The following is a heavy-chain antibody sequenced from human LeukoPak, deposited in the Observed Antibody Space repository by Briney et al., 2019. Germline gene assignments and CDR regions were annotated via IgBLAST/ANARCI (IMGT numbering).Heavy chain of an antibody. CDR3: ARIQGGYSYGFVDY. J-gene: IGHJ4*01. CDR1: GFTFSSYA. D-gene: IGHD5-18*01. Sequence: GGSLRLSCAASGFTFSSYAMSWVRQAPGKGLEWVSAISGSGGSTYYADSVKGRFTISRDRSKNTLYLDMNSLRAEDTAVYYCARIQGGYSYGFVDYWGHGTLVTVSS. CDR2: ISGSGGST. V-gene: IGHV3-23*01.